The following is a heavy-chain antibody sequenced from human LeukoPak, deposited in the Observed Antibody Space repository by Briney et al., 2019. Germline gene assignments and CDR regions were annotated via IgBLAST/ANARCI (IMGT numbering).Heavy chain of an antibody. CDR1: GYSFTSYW. J-gene: IGHJ4*02. CDR2: IYPGDSDT. D-gene: IGHD6-13*01. Sequence: GESLKISSKGSGYSFTSYWIGRVRQMPGKGLEWMGIIYPGDSDTRYSPSFQGQVTISADKSISTAYLQWSSLKASDTALYYCARGSSSWYTYFDYWGQGTLVTVSS. V-gene: IGHV5-51*01. CDR3: ARGSSSWYTYFDY.